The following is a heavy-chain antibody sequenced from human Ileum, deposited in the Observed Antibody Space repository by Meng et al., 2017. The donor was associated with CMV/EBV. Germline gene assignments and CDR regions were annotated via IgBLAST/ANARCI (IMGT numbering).Heavy chain of an antibody. D-gene: IGHD2-2*01. CDR2: ISSSSSYI. CDR3: ARGYCSSTSCFYYYYGMDV. Sequence: GGSLRLSCAASGFTFSSYSMNWVRQAPGKGLEWVSSISSSSSYINYADSVKGRFTNSRDNAKNSLYLQMNSLRAEDTAVYYCARGYCSSTSCFYYYYGMDVWGQGTTVTVSS. J-gene: IGHJ6*02. CDR1: GFTFSSYS. V-gene: IGHV3-21*01.